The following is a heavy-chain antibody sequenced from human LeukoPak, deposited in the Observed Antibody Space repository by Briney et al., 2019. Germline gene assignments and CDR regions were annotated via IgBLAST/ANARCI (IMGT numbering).Heavy chain of an antibody. D-gene: IGHD7-27*01. CDR1: GGSISSGSYY. J-gene: IGHJ6*03. Sequence: PSETLSLTCTVSGGSISSGSYYWSWIRQPAGKALEWIGRIYTSGSTNYNPSLKSRVTISVDTSKNQFSLKLSSVTAADTAVYYCAGLGTTTGYYYMDVWGKGTTVTVSS. CDR3: AGLGTTTGYYYMDV. CDR2: IYTSGST. V-gene: IGHV4-61*02.